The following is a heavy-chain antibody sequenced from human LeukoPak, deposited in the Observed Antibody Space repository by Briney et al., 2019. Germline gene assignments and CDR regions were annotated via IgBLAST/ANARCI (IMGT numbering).Heavy chain of an antibody. Sequence: GGSLRLSCAASGFTVSSNYMSWVRKAPGKGLEWVSVIYSGGSTYYADSVKGRFTISRDNSKNTLYLQMNSLRAEDTAVYYCASTPYGDYYFDYWGQGTLVTVSS. V-gene: IGHV3-66*02. CDR2: IYSGGST. CDR1: GFTVSSNY. J-gene: IGHJ4*02. D-gene: IGHD4-17*01. CDR3: ASTPYGDYYFDY.